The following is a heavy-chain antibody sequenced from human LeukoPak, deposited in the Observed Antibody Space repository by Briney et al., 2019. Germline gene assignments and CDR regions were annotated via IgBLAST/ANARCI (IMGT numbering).Heavy chain of an antibody. CDR2: INPSGGST. Sequence: ASVKVSCKASGYTFTSYYMHWVRQAPGQGLEWMGIINPSGGSTSYAQKFQGRVTMTRDTSTSTVYMELSSLRSEDTAVYYCARGCGTAMGRWSYYYYMDVWGKGTTVTVSS. CDR3: ARGCGTAMGRWSYYYYMDV. V-gene: IGHV1-46*01. CDR1: GYTFTSYY. J-gene: IGHJ6*03. D-gene: IGHD5-18*01.